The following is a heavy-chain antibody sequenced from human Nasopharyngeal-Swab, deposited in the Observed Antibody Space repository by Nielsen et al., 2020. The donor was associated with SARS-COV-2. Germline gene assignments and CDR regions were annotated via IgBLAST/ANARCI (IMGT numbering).Heavy chain of an antibody. CDR3: ARTDDYGDYYWDY. V-gene: IGHV1-69*10. CDR2: IIPIIGIA. CDR1: GGTFSSYA. J-gene: IGHJ4*02. Sequence: SVKVSCKASGGTFSSYAISWVRQAPGQGLEWMGGIIPIIGIANYAQKFQGRVTITADKSTSTAYMELSSLRSEDTAVYYCARTDDYGDYYWDYWGQGTLVTVSS. D-gene: IGHD4-17*01.